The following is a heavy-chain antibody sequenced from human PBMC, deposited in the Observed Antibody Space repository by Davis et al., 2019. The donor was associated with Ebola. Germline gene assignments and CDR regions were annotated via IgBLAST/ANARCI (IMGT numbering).Heavy chain of an antibody. CDR1: GGSISSSSYY. D-gene: IGHD5-18*01. CDR2: IYYSGST. Sequence: MPSETLSLTCTVSGGSISSSSYYWDWIRQPPGKGLEWIGSIYYSGSTNYNPSLKSRVTISVDKSKNQFSLKLSSVTAADTAVYYCARGGYSYGFDYWGQGTLVTVSS. J-gene: IGHJ4*02. V-gene: IGHV4-39*07. CDR3: ARGGYSYGFDY.